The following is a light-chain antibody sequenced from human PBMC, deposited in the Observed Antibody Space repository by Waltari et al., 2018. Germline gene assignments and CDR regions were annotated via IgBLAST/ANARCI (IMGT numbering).Light chain of an antibody. CDR3: QQYNNWPRT. Sequence: EIVMTQSPATLSVSPGERATLSCRASQSVTSQLAWYQQKPGQAPRLLFYGASPRATGIPARFSGSGSGTECTLTISSLQSEDFAVYYCQQYNNWPRTFGGGTKVEIK. V-gene: IGKV3-15*01. J-gene: IGKJ4*01. CDR1: QSVTSQ. CDR2: GAS.